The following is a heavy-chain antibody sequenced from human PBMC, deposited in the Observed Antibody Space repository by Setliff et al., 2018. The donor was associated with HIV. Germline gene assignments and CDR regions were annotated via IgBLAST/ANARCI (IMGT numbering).Heavy chain of an antibody. CDR2: IYASGRT. D-gene: IGHD1-7*01. J-gene: IGHJ4*02. Sequence: SETLSLTCTVSGGSISSYYWSWIRQPAGKGLEWIGRIYASGRTNYNPSLKSRVTISVDSSKNQLSLKVSSVTAADTAVYYCARENRIMGSRTFDFWGRGTLVTVSS. V-gene: IGHV4-4*07. CDR3: ARENRIMGSRTFDF. CDR1: GGSISSYY.